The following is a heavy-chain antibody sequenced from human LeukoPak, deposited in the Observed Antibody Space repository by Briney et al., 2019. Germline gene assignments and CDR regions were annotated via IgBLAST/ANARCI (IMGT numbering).Heavy chain of an antibody. CDR1: GFTLSSYS. CDR3: ARRSMVRGVAFDY. J-gene: IGHJ4*02. Sequence: TGGSLRLSCAASGFTLSSYSMNWVRQAPGKGQEWVSYISSSSLTIYYADSVKGRFTISRDNAKNSLYLQMNSLRAEDTAVYYCARRSMVRGVAFDYWGQGTLVTVSS. CDR2: ISSSSLTI. V-gene: IGHV3-48*01. D-gene: IGHD3-10*01.